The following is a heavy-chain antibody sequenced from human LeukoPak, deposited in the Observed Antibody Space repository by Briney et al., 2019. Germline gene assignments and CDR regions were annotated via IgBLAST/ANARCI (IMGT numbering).Heavy chain of an antibody. CDR3: ATVLTGYSYGFGFGY. CDR2: FDPEDGET. V-gene: IGHV1-24*01. CDR1: GYTLTELS. J-gene: IGHJ4*02. D-gene: IGHD5-18*01. Sequence: ASVKVSCKVSGYTLTELSMHWVRQAPGKGLEWMGGFDPEDGETIYAQKFQGKVTMTEDTSTDTAYMELSSLRSEDTAVYYCATVLTGYSYGFGFGYWGQGTLVTVSS.